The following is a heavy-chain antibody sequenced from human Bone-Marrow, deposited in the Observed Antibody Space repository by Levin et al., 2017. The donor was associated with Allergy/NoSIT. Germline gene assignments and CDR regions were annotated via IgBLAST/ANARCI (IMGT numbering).Heavy chain of an antibody. CDR3: TTNIIVVVPATGEKGAGIVY. J-gene: IGHJ4*02. CDR1: GFAFSGSA. CDR2: IRNKTASYAT. D-gene: IGHD2-15*01. V-gene: IGHV3-73*01. Sequence: PGGSLRLSCAASGFAFSGSAIHWVRQTSGKRLEWLGRIRNKTASYATTYAASVEGRFAVSRDDSKNTAYLQMNSLTTEDTAVYYCTTNIIVVVPATGEKGAGIVYWGQGTLVTVSS.